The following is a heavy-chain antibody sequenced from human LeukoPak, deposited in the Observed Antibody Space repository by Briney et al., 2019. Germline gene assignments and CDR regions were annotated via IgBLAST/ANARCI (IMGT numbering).Heavy chain of an antibody. Sequence: GGSLRLSCAASGFTFDDYAMHWVRQAPGKGLEWVSGISWNSGSIGYADSVKGRFTISRDNAKNSLYLQMNSLRAEDTAVYYCAKRATYYHYGMDVWGQGTTVIVSS. CDR2: ISWNSGSI. V-gene: IGHV3-9*01. J-gene: IGHJ6*02. CDR1: GFTFDDYA. CDR3: AKRATYYHYGMDV.